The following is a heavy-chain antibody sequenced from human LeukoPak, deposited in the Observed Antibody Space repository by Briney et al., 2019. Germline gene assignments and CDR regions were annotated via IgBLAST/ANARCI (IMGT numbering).Heavy chain of an antibody. CDR2: IKSNTDGGTT. CDR3: TTGGNYYPY. CDR1: GFTFSNAW. V-gene: IGHV3-15*01. J-gene: IGHJ4*02. Sequence: GGSLRLSCAASGFTFSNAWVTWVRQAPGKGLEWVGRIKSNTDGGTTDYAAPVNGRFTISRDDSKNTLYLQMNSLKTEDTAVYYCTTGGNYYPYWGQGALVTASP.